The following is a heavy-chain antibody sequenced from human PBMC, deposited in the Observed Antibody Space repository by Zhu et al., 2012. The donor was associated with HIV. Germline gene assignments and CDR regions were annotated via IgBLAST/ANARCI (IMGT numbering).Heavy chain of an antibody. CDR2: INWNGGST. CDR3: ARADTYYYDSSGYRDAFDI. CDR1: GFTFDDYG. Sequence: EVQLVESGGGVERPGGSLRLSCVASGFTFDDYGMSWVRQAPGKGLEWVSGINWNGGSTGYIDSVKGRFTISRDNAENSLYLQMNSLRAEDTALYYCARADTYYYDSSGYRDAFDIWGQGTMVTVSS. D-gene: IGHD3-22*01. J-gene: IGHJ3*02. V-gene: IGHV3-20*04.